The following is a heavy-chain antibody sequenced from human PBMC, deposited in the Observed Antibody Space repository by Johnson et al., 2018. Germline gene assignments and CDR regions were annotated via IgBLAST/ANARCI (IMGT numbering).Heavy chain of an antibody. Sequence: EVQLVESGGGLVKPGGSLRLSCAASGFTFSSYSMNWVRQAPGKGLEWVSSLSSSCSYIYYADSLKGRFTISRDNAKNSLYLQMNSLRAEDTAVYYCARECMTTVPPDAFDSWGQGTMVTVSS. D-gene: IGHD4-17*01. V-gene: IGHV3-21*04. CDR3: ARECMTTVPPDAFDS. CDR2: LSSSCSYI. CDR1: GFTFSSYS. J-gene: IGHJ3*02.